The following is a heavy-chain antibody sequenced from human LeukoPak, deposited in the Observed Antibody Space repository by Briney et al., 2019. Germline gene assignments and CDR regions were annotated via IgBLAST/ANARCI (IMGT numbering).Heavy chain of an antibody. CDR1: GYTFTSYD. Sequence: ASVKVSCKASGYTFTSYDINWVRQATGQGLEWMGWMNPNSGNTGYAQKFQGRVTITRNTSISTAYMELSSLRSEDTAVYYCAKTTIYYYYMDVWGKGTTVTISS. D-gene: IGHD1-1*01. CDR2: MNPNSGNT. V-gene: IGHV1-8*03. J-gene: IGHJ6*03. CDR3: AKTTIYYYYMDV.